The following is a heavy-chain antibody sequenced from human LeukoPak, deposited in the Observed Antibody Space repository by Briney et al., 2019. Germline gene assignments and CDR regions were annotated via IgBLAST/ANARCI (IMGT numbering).Heavy chain of an antibody. CDR1: GYTFTRHS. Sequence: ASVKVSCKASGYTFTRHSIHWVRQAPGQGLEWMGLINPSVGTTNYAQKFQGRVTITADKSTSTAYMELSSLRSEDTAVYYCARDIPWDCSGGSCSTDYWGQGTLVTVSS. CDR3: ARDIPWDCSGGSCSTDY. J-gene: IGHJ4*02. V-gene: IGHV1-46*01. D-gene: IGHD2-15*01. CDR2: INPSVGTT.